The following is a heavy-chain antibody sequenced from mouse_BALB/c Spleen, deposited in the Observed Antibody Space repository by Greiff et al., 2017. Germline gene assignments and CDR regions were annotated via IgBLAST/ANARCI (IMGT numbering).Heavy chain of an antibody. J-gene: IGHJ2*01. CDR3: AFYYGSSGLDY. CDR1: GYTFTSYY. CDR2: IYPGNVNT. Sequence: QVQLQQSGPELVKPGASVRISCKASGYTFTSYYIHWVKQRPGQGLEWIGWIYPGNVNTKYNEKFKGKATLTADKSSSTAYMQLSSLTSEDSEVYFCAFYYGSSGLDYWGQGTTLTVSS. V-gene: IGHV1S56*01. D-gene: IGHD1-1*01.